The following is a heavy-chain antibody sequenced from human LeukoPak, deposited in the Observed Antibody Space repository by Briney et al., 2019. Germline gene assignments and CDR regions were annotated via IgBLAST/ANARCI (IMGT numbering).Heavy chain of an antibody. V-gene: IGHV4-34*01. CDR1: GGSFSGYY. CDR2: INHSGST. Sequence: SETLSLTCAVYGGSFSGYYWSWIRQPPGKGLEWIGEINHSGSTNYNPSLKSRVTISVDTSKNQFSLELSSVTAADTAVYYCARGPRNCSGGSCYFYYYGMDVWGQGTTVTVSS. J-gene: IGHJ6*02. CDR3: ARGPRNCSGGSCYFYYYGMDV. D-gene: IGHD2-15*01.